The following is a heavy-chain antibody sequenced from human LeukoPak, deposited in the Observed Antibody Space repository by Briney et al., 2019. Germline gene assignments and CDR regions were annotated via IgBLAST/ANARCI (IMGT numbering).Heavy chain of an antibody. CDR3: AKDKGITMIVVVIFDF. CDR2: ISGSGGST. D-gene: IGHD3-22*01. J-gene: IGHJ4*02. V-gene: IGHV3-23*01. Sequence: PGGSLRLSCAASGFTFSSYAMSWVRQAPGKGLEWVSAISGSGGSTYYADSVKGRFTISRDNSKNTLYPQMNSLRAEDTAVYYCAKDKGITMIVVVIFDFWGQGTLVTVSS. CDR1: GFTFSSYA.